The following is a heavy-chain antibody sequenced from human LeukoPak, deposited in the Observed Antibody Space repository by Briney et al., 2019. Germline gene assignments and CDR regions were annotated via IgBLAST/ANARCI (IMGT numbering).Heavy chain of an antibody. CDR2: ISSSGSAI. CDR3: TTDLFVVVPKFDY. J-gene: IGHJ4*02. D-gene: IGHD2-2*01. CDR1: GGSISSYY. Sequence: LSLTCTVSGGSISSYYWSWIRQAPGKGLEWVSYISSSGSAIHYADSVKGRFTISRDNAKNSLYLQMNSLRAEDTAVYYCTTDLFVVVPKFDYWGQGTLVTVSS. V-gene: IGHV3-11*01.